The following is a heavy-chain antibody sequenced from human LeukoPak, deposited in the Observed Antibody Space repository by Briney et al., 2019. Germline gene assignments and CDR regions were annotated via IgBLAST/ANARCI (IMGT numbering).Heavy chain of an antibody. V-gene: IGHV3-23*01. CDR2: ISGSGGST. Sequence: GGPLRLSCAASGFTFSSYAMSWVRQAPGKGLEWVSAISGSGGSTYYADSVKGRFTISRDNSKNTLYLQMNSLRAEDTAVYYCAKGGRTIFGVVIINYMDVWGKGTTVTVSS. CDR1: GFTFSSYA. D-gene: IGHD3-3*01. J-gene: IGHJ6*03. CDR3: AKGGRTIFGVVIINYMDV.